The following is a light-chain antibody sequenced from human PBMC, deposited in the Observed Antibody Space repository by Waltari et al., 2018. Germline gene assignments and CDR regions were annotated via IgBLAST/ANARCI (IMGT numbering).Light chain of an antibody. CDR1: QSVNNF. Sequence: EIVMTQSPATLSVSPGERATLSCRASQSVNNFLAWYQKKPAQPPRLLIYGASTRATGIPARFSGSGSGTVFTLTISSLHSEDFAVYYCQHYNNWPPMYTFGQGTKLEIK. CDR2: GAS. CDR3: QHYNNWPPMYT. J-gene: IGKJ2*01. V-gene: IGKV3-15*01.